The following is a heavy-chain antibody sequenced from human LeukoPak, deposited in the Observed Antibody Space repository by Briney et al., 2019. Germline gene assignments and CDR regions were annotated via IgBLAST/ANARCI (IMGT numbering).Heavy chain of an antibody. D-gene: IGHD6-19*01. CDR2: ISYDGSNK. V-gene: IGHV3-30*18. CDR1: GSTFSSYG. Sequence: GGSLRLSCAASGSTFSSYGMHWVRQAPGKGLEWVAVISYDGSNKYYADSVKGRFTISRDNSKNTLYLQMNSLRAEDTAVYYCAKDRSWLEGNFDYWGQGTLVTVSS. J-gene: IGHJ4*02. CDR3: AKDRSWLEGNFDY.